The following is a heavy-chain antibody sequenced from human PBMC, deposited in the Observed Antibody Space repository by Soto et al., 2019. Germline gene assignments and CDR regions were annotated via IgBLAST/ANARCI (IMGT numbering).Heavy chain of an antibody. CDR3: ARGRDIVVVPAARYYYYYGMDV. D-gene: IGHD2-2*01. Sequence: QVPLVQSGAEVKKPGSSVKVSCKASGGTFSSYAISWVRQAPGQGLEWMGGIIPIFGTANYAQKFQGRVTITADESTSTAYMELSSLRSEDTAVYYCARGRDIVVVPAARYYYYYGMDVWGQGTTVTVSS. CDR1: GGTFSSYA. J-gene: IGHJ6*02. V-gene: IGHV1-69*01. CDR2: IIPIFGTA.